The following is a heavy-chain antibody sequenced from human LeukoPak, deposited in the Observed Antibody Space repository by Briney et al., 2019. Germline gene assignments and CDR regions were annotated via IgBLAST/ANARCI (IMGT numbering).Heavy chain of an antibody. J-gene: IGHJ5*02. CDR2: IYHSGST. V-gene: IGHV4-38-2*02. CDR1: GYSISSGYY. CDR3: ARDGLGSDDYVWGSYRQHINWFDP. D-gene: IGHD3-16*02. Sequence: SETLSLTCTVSGYSISSGYYWGWIRQPPGKGLEWIGSIYHSGSTYYNPSLKSRVTISVDTYKNQFSLVLGSVTAADTAVYYCARDGLGSDDYVWGSYRQHINWFDPWGQGTLVTVCS.